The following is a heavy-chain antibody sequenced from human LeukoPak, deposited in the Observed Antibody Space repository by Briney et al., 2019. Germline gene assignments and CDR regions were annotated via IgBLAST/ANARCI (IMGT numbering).Heavy chain of an antibody. Sequence: GGSLRLSCAASGFTVSSNYMSWVRQAPGRGLEWVSVIYIGGSTYYADSVKGRFTISRDNSKNTLYLQMNSLRAEDTAVYYCARQTYYYDSSGYYSGAFDYWGQGTLVTVSS. CDR1: GFTVSSNY. J-gene: IGHJ4*02. CDR2: IYIGGST. D-gene: IGHD3-22*01. CDR3: ARQTYYYDSSGYYSGAFDY. V-gene: IGHV3-66*02.